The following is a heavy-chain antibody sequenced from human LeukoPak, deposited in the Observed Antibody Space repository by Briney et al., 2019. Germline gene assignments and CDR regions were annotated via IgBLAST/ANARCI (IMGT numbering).Heavy chain of an antibody. D-gene: IGHD3-10*01. CDR2: ISFDGCNK. Sequence: GGSLRLSCAVSGFTFSSYGMHWVRQAPGKGLEWVAVISFDGCNKYFADSVKGRFTISRDNSKNTLYLQMNSLRAEDTAVYYCAKDRGGGGKYYSYYYGMDVWGQGTTVTVSS. V-gene: IGHV3-30*18. CDR1: GFTFSSYG. J-gene: IGHJ6*02. CDR3: AKDRGGGGKYYSYYYGMDV.